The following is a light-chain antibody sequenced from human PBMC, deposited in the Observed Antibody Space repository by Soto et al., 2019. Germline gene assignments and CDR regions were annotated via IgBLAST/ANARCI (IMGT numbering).Light chain of an antibody. V-gene: IGKV1-5*03. CDR2: KAS. CDR1: QSISSW. J-gene: IGKJ1*01. CDR3: QQYNDKWT. Sequence: DIQMTQSPSTLSASVGDRVTITCRASQSISSWLAWYPQKPGKAPNLLIYKASSLQSGVPARFSGSGSGTEFTLTISSLQPDDCGTYYCQQYNDKWTFGQGTKVEIK.